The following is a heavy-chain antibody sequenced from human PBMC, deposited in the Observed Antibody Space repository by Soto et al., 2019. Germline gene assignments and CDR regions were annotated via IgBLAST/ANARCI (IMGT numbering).Heavy chain of an antibody. J-gene: IGHJ6*02. V-gene: IGHV4-4*07. Sequence: PSETLSVTCTVSGGPISPYYWRWIRQPAGKGLEWIGRIYSSGSTNYNSPLKSRVSMSLDTARNQISLKVKSVTAADTAVYYCAREGGYFDSSGSGVYHYYGVDVWGRGTTVT. CDR2: IYSSGST. D-gene: IGHD3-22*01. CDR1: GGPISPYY. CDR3: AREGGYFDSSGSGVYHYYGVDV.